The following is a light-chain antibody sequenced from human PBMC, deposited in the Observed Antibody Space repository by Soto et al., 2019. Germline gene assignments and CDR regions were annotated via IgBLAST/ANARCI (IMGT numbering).Light chain of an antibody. V-gene: IGKV3-20*01. CDR2: DAS. CDR3: QQYSASPRT. CDR1: QSVSNNY. Sequence: EIVLTQSPGTLSLSPGERATLSCRASQSVSNNYLAWYQQKPGQAPRLLIYDASNRATGIPARFSGSGSGTDFTLTITSLEPEDFAVYYCQQYSASPRTFGQGTKVDIK. J-gene: IGKJ1*01.